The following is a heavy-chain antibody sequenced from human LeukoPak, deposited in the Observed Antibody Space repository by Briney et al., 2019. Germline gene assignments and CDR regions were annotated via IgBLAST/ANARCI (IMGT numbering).Heavy chain of an antibody. J-gene: IGHJ3*02. V-gene: IGHV1-69*05. Sequence: SVKVSCKASGGTFSSYAVSWVRQAPGQGLEWMGGIIPIFGTANYAQKFQGRVTMTRDMSTSTVYMELSSLRSEDTAVYYCARSTKTQSDDAFDIWGQGTMVTVSS. CDR2: IIPIFGTA. CDR3: ARSTKTQSDDAFDI. CDR1: GGTFSSYA.